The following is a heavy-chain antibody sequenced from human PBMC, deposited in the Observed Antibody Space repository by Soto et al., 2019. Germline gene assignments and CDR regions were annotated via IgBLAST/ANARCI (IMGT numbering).Heavy chain of an antibody. CDR2: VSSSSSTI. CDR1: GFTFSSYS. V-gene: IGHV3-48*01. D-gene: IGHD6-13*01. J-gene: IGHJ5*02. CDR3: ARHPERIAEIGWFDP. Sequence: EVQLVESGGGLVQPGGSLRLSCAASGFTFSSYSMNWVCQAPGQGLEWVSYVSSSSSTIYYADSVKGRFTISRDNAKNSLYLQMNSLRAEDTAVYYCARHPERIAEIGWFDPWGQGTLVTVSS.